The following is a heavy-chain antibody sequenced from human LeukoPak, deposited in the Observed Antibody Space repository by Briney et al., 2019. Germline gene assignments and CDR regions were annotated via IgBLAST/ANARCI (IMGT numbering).Heavy chain of an antibody. J-gene: IGHJ6*02. D-gene: IGHD3-16*01. CDR3: ASGGGLDV. V-gene: IGHV3-7*03. Sequence: PGGSLRFSCAASGFTFSSYWMNWARQAPGKGLEWVASINHNGNVNYYVDSVKGRFTISRDNAKNSLYLQMSNLRAEDTAVYFCASGGGLDVWGQGATVTVSS. CDR2: INHNGNVN. CDR1: GFTFSSYW.